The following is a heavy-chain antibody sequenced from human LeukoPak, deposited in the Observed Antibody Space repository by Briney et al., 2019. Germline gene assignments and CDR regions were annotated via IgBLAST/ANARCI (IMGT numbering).Heavy chain of an antibody. CDR1: GYIFTTYW. CDR2: IYPGDSDT. CDR3: LVSCNYYYYYGLDV. J-gene: IGHJ6*02. Sequence: GESLKISCKGSGYIFTTYWIGWVRQKPGKGLEWMGIIYPGDSDTRYSPSFLGQVTISADKSITTAYLQWSSLKASDTAMYYCLVSCNYYYYYGLDVWGQGTTVTVSS. V-gene: IGHV5-51*01. D-gene: IGHD2-2*01.